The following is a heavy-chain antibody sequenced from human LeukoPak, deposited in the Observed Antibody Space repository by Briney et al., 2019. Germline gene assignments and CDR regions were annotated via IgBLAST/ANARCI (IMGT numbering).Heavy chain of an antibody. CDR3: TRDPSYYYDSTGYN. Sequence: GGSLRLSCAASGFTFSSYEMNWVRQAPGKGLEWVSYISSSGDTIYYADSVKGRFTISRDNAKNSLYLQMNSLRAEDTAVYHCTRDPSYYYDSTGYNWGQGTLVTVSS. CDR1: GFTFSSYE. V-gene: IGHV3-48*03. J-gene: IGHJ4*02. CDR2: ISSSGDTI. D-gene: IGHD3-22*01.